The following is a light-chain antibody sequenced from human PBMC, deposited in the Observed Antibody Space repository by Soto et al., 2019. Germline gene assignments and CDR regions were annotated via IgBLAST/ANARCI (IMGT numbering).Light chain of an antibody. CDR3: QQYATSSFT. Sequence: EIVLTQSPGTLSLSPGDRATLSCRPGQNTSTNYLAWYQHKPDQPPRLLIYDASSMATGVPDRFSGGGSVTDFTLTVNRVEPEDFAMYSCQQYATSSFTFGPGTKVDIK. V-gene: IGKV3-20*01. J-gene: IGKJ3*01. CDR2: DAS. CDR1: QNTSTNY.